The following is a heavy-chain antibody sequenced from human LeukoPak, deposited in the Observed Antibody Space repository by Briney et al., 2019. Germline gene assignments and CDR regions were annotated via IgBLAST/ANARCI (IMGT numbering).Heavy chain of an antibody. CDR2: IYYSGST. CDR3: AREAYYDSSGYCPYYYFDY. J-gene: IGHJ4*02. D-gene: IGHD3-22*01. CDR1: GGSISSSSYY. V-gene: IGHV4-39*02. Sequence: KSSETLSLTCTVSGGSISSSSYYWGWIRQPPGKGLEWIGSIYYSGSTYYNPSLKSRVTISVDTSKNQFSLKLSSVTAADTAVYYCAREAYYDSSGYCPYYYFDYWGQGTLVTVSS.